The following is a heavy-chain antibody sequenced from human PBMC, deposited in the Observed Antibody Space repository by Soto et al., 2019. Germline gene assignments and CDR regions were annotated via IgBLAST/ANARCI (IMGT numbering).Heavy chain of an antibody. CDR1: GYTFTRYH. Sequence: QVQLVQSGAEVKKPGASVKVSCKASGYTFTRYHMHWVRQAPGQRLEWMGWINAGNGNTKYSQKFQGRVTITRDTSANTAYMELSSLISEDTAVYYCARPKDYDDCLDSWGQRTLVTVSS. CDR3: ARPKDYDDCLDS. V-gene: IGHV1-3*01. J-gene: IGHJ4*02. CDR2: INAGNGNT. D-gene: IGHD3-22*01.